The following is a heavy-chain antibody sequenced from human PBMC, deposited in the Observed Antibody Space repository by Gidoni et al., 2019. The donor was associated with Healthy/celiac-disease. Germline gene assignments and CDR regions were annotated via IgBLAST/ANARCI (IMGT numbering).Heavy chain of an antibody. D-gene: IGHD1-1*01. J-gene: IGHJ6*02. V-gene: IGHV3-53*01. CDR3: ARDFVPRAWDDPFYYYVMDV. CDR1: GFTVSSKY. CDR2: IYSGGST. Sequence: EVQRVESGGGLIQPGGSQRRACAASGFTVSSKYMSWVRQAPGKGLEWVSVIYSGGSTYYADSVKGRFTISRDNSKNTLNLQMNSLRAADTAVYYCARDFVPRAWDDPFYYYVMDVWGQVTTVTASS.